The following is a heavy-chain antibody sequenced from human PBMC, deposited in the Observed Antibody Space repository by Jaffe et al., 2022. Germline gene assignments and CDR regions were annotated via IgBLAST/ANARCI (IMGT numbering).Heavy chain of an antibody. Sequence: QVQLQESGPGLVQPSQTLSLTCTVSGGSISSGSYYWSWIRQPAGKGLEWIGRVFSSGSTSYNPSLKSRVTISLDTSKNQFSLKLSSVTAADTAVYFCARYYGSGTNYFDYWGQGTLVTVSS. D-gene: IGHD3-10*01. CDR2: VFSSGST. CDR1: GGSISSGSYY. CDR3: ARYYGSGTNYFDY. V-gene: IGHV4-61*02. J-gene: IGHJ4*02.